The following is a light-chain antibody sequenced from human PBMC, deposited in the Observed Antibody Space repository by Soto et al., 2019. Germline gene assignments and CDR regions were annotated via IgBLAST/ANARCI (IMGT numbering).Light chain of an antibody. CDR2: GVT. V-gene: IGLV2-14*03. CDR1: HNDIGTYDY. J-gene: IGLJ1*01. Sequence: QSALTQPTSVSGSPGQSITISCTGNHNDIGTYDYVSWYQQHPGRAPRLLIHGVTTRPSGISGRFSASKSGLTASLTISGLQPEDEADYYCSSYTSSNARVFGTGTKLTVL. CDR3: SSYTSSNARV.